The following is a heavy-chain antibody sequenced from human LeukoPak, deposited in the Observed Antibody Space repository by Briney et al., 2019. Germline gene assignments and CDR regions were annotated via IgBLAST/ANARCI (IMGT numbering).Heavy chain of an antibody. V-gene: IGHV3-21*01. D-gene: IGHD6-13*01. J-gene: IGHJ4*02. Sequence: GGSLRLSCAASGFTFIRYSMNWVRQAPGKGLEWVSSISSSNSYIYYADSVKGRFTISRDNAKNSLYLQMNSLRAEDTAVYYCASTIAAAGSILRYFDYWGQGTLVTVSS. CDR2: ISSSNSYI. CDR1: GFTFIRYS. CDR3: ASTIAAAGSILRYFDY.